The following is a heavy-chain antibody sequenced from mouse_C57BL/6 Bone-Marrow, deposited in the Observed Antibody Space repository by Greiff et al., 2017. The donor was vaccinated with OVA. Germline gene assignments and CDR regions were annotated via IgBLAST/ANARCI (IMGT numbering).Heavy chain of an antibody. CDR3: ARTDYYGSSHDY. CDR2: IYPGSGST. J-gene: IGHJ2*01. D-gene: IGHD1-1*01. CDR1: GYTFTSSW. V-gene: IGHV1-55*01. Sequence: QVQLQQPGAELVKPGASVKMSCKASGYTFTSSWITWVKQRPGQGLEWIGDIYPGSGSTNYNEKFKSKATLTVDTSSGTAYMQLSSLTSEDSEVDYFARTDYYGSSHDYWGQGTTLTVSS.